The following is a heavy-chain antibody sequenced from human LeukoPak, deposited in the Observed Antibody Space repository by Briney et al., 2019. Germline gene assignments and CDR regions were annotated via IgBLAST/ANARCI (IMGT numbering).Heavy chain of an antibody. CDR1: GGSISSSY. D-gene: IGHD3-22*01. CDR2: IYHTGST. Sequence: SETLSLTCAVSGGSISSSYWSWIRQPPGKGLEWIGYIYHTGSTNYNPSLKSRVTILVDTSKNQFSLQVRSVAAADTAVYYCARLSRTGDSSSHYLDCWGQGTLVTVSS. J-gene: IGHJ4*02. CDR3: ARLSRTGDSSSHYLDC. V-gene: IGHV4-59*01.